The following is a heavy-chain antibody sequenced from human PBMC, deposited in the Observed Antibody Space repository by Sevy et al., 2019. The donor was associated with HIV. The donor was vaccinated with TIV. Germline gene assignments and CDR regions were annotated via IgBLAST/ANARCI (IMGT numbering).Heavy chain of an antibody. CDR3: ARRLAVAWGFDY. J-gene: IGHJ4*02. D-gene: IGHD6-19*01. CDR2: IYYSRST. CDR1: GGSISSSSYY. Sequence: SETLSLTCTVSGGSISSSSYYWGWIRQPPGKGLEWIGSIYYSRSTYYNPSLKSRVTISVDTSKNQFSLKLSSVTAADTAVYYCARRLAVAWGFDYWGQGTLVTVSS. V-gene: IGHV4-39*01.